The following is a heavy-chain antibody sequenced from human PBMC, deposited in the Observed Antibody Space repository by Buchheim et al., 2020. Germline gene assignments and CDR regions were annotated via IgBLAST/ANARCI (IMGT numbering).Heavy chain of an antibody. D-gene: IGHD6-25*01. CDR2: IRQDSTEK. CDR3: ARAIIAASFDY. V-gene: IGHV3-7*01. J-gene: IGHJ4*02. Sequence: EVQLVESGGRLVQPGGSVSLSCNASGFSFSSYWMTWVRQAPGKGLQWVANIRQDSTEKYYVESVKGRFTISRDNSKNSLYLQMNSLRAEDSAIYYCARAIIAASFDYWGQGTL. CDR1: GFSFSSYW.